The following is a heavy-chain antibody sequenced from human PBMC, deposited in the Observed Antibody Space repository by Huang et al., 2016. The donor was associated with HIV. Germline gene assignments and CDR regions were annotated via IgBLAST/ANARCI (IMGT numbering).Heavy chain of an antibody. CDR1: GYRFRSNW. D-gene: IGHD3-10*01. CDR3: ARLIGSPSFYYGLDV. J-gene: IGHJ6*02. CDR2: IDPGDSDT. V-gene: IGHV5-51*01. Sequence: EVQLVQSGAEVKKPGESLKISCKGAGYRFRSNWIGWVRQMPGKGREWMGIIDPGDSDTRYSPSFQGQVTISADKSINTAYLQWSSLKASDTAMYYCARLIGSPSFYYGLDVWGQGTTVTVSS.